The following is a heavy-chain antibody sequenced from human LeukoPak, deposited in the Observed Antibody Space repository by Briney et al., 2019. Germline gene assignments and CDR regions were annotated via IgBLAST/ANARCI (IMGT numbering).Heavy chain of an antibody. J-gene: IGHJ4*02. CDR3: ATDSTYYYDSSGYLLESEV. V-gene: IGHV1-24*01. D-gene: IGHD3-22*01. CDR1: GYTLTELS. Sequence: ASVKVSCKVSGYTLTELSMHWVRQAPGKGLEWMGGFDPEDGETIYAQKFQGRVTTTEDTSTDTAYMELSSLRSEDTAVYYCATDSTYYYDSSGYLLESEVWGQGTLVTVSS. CDR2: FDPEDGET.